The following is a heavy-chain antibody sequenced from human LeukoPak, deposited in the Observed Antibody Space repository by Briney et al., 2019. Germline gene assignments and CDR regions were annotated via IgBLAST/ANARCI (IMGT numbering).Heavy chain of an antibody. V-gene: IGHV1-24*01. CDR2: FDPEDGET. Sequence: ASVKVSCKVSGYTLTELSMHWVRQAPGKGLEWMGGFDPEDGETIYVQKFQGRVTMTEDTSTDTAYMELSSLRPEDTAVYYCATADFWSGYFQYFQHWGQGTLVTVSS. CDR3: ATADFWSGYFQYFQH. D-gene: IGHD3-3*01. J-gene: IGHJ1*01. CDR1: GYTLTELS.